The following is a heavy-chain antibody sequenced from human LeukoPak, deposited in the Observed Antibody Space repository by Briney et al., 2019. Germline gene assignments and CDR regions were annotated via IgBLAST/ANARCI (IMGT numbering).Heavy chain of an antibody. Sequence: GGSLRLSCVASAVTFSSYDMHWGRQAPGKGLEWVSFISYDGSNEYYADSVKGRFTISRDNAKNTLYLRMDSLRGEDTAVYYCAKAGVTGYYYHGLDVWGQGTMVTVSS. CDR1: AVTFSSYD. CDR3: AKAGVTGYYYHGLDV. CDR2: ISYDGSNE. V-gene: IGHV3-30*18. J-gene: IGHJ6*02.